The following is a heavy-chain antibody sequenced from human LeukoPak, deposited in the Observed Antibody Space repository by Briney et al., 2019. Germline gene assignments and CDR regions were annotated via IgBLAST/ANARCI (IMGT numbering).Heavy chain of an antibody. Sequence: PSETLSLTCTVSGGSISSSSNYWGWIRQPPGKGLEWIGSIYYSGSTYYNPSLKSRVTISVDTSKNQFSLKLSSVTAADTAVYYCGSRKPAYYYDSSGYYDGWFAPWGQGTLVTVSS. V-gene: IGHV4-39*01. CDR3: GSRKPAYYYDSSGYYDGWFAP. J-gene: IGHJ5*02. CDR2: IYYSGST. D-gene: IGHD3-22*01. CDR1: GGSISSSSNY.